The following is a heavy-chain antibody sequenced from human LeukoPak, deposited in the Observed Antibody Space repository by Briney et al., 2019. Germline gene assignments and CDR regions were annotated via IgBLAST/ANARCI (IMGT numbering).Heavy chain of an antibody. D-gene: IGHD3-16*01. CDR2: ISSSGTSI. Sequence: GGSLSLSCAASGFTFSDYYMSWIRQAPGKGLEWVSFISSSGTSIYYADSVKGRFTISRDSAKNSLYLQMSSLRAEDTAVYYCATRGSREYRVYYYMDVWGKGTTVTV. CDR3: ATRGSREYRVYYYMDV. CDR1: GFTFSDYY. V-gene: IGHV3-11*04. J-gene: IGHJ6*03.